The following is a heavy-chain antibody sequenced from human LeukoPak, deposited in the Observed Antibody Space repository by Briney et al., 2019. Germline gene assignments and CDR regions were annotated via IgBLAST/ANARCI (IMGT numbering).Heavy chain of an antibody. CDR2: ISYDGSNK. J-gene: IGHJ4*02. D-gene: IGHD5-18*01. CDR1: GFTLSSYG. CDR3: ARDLSRIHLWSNPYFDY. V-gene: IGHV3-30*03. Sequence: PGGSLRLSCAASGFTLSSYGMHWLRQAPGKGLEWVAVISYDGSNKYYADYVKGRFNLPRDKAKNSLYLQMNSLRAEDTAVYYCARDLSRIHLWSNPYFDYWGQGTLVTVSS.